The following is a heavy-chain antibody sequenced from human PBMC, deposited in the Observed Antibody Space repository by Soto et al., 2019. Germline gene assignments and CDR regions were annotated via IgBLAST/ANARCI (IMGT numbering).Heavy chain of an antibody. V-gene: IGHV3-48*02. Sequence: GGSLRLSCAASGFTFSSYSMNWVRQAPGKGLEWVSYISSSSSTIYYADSVKGRFTISRDNAKNSLYLQMNSLRDEDTAVYYCARDRDDFWSGYPYYFDYWGQGTLVTVSS. D-gene: IGHD3-3*01. CDR1: GFTFSSYS. CDR2: ISSSSSTI. CDR3: ARDRDDFWSGYPYYFDY. J-gene: IGHJ4*02.